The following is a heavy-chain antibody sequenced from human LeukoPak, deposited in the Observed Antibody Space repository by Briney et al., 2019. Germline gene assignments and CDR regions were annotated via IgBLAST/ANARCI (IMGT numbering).Heavy chain of an antibody. CDR2: TRNKANSYTT. V-gene: IGHV3-72*01. CDR1: GFTFSDHY. Sequence: PGGSLRLSCAASGFTFSDHYMDWVRQAPGKGLEWVGRTRNKANSYTTEYAASVKGRFTISRDDSKNSLYLQMNSLKTEDTAVYYCATVLGYSGYDLAYWGQGTLVTVSS. J-gene: IGHJ4*02. D-gene: IGHD5-12*01. CDR3: ATVLGYSGYDLAY.